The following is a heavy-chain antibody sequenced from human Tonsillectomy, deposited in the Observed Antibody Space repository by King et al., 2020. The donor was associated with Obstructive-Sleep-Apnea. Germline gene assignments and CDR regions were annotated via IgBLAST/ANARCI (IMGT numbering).Heavy chain of an antibody. J-gene: IGHJ4*02. CDR1: GFAFDDYA. Sequence: VQLVESGGGLVQPGRSLRLSCAASGFAFDDYAMHWVRQAPGKGLELVSSISWSSISIAYADSVKGRFTISRDNAKKSLFLQMNSLRTEDTALYYCAKGYDSSGYVPYYWGQGTLVTVSS. D-gene: IGHD3-22*01. CDR3: AKGYDSSGYVPYY. V-gene: IGHV3-9*01. CDR2: ISWSSISI.